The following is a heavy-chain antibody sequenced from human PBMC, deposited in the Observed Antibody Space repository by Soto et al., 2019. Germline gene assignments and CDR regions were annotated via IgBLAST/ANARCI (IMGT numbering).Heavy chain of an antibody. D-gene: IGHD2-15*01. Sequence: RALTCSVSGDSISTVVYFWAWIRQPPGQALEYIGYIYKSTTTYYNPSFESRVAISLDTSKSQFSLNVTSVTAADTAVYFCARGRYCLTGRCFPNWFDSWGQGTLVTVSS. CDR3: ARGRYCLTGRCFPNWFDS. CDR1: GDSISTVVYF. J-gene: IGHJ5*01. CDR2: IYKSTTT. V-gene: IGHV4-30-4*01.